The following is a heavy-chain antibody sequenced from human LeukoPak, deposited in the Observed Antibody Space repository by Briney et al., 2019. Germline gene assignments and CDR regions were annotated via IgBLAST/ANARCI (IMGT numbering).Heavy chain of an antibody. CDR2: IIPIFGTA. D-gene: IGHD2-15*01. CDR1: GGTFSSYA. V-gene: IGHV1-69*05. Sequence: ASVKVSCKATGGTFSSYAIRWVRQAPGQGLEWMGGIIPIFGTANYAQKFQGRVSITTDESTSTAYMELSSLRSEDTAVYYCASPAYCSGGSCLEYFQHWGQGTLVTVSS. CDR3: ASPAYCSGGSCLEYFQH. J-gene: IGHJ1*01.